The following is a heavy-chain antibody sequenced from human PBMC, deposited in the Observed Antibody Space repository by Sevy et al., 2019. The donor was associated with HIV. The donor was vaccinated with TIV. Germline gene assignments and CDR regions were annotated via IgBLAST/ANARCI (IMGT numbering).Heavy chain of an antibody. Sequence: ASVKVSCKASGYTFTSYGISWVRQAPGQGLEWMGWISAYNGNTNYAQKLQGRVTMTTDTSTSTAYMELRSLRSDDTVVYYCARRGIETLYYDFWSGYYGAFDIWGQGTMVTVSS. J-gene: IGHJ3*02. V-gene: IGHV1-18*01. CDR3: ARRGIETLYYDFWSGYYGAFDI. CDR2: ISAYNGNT. D-gene: IGHD3-3*01. CDR1: GYTFTSYG.